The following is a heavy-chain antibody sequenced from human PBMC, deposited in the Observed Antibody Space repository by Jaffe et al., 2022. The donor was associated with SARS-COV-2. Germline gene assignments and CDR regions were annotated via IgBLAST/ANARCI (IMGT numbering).Heavy chain of an antibody. J-gene: IGHJ4*02. D-gene: IGHD6-19*01. V-gene: IGHV1-24*01. CDR3: ATDELAVAGTGPAWDY. CDR1: GYTLTELS. Sequence: QVQLVQSGAEVKKPGASVKVSCKVSGYTLTELSMHWVRQAPGKGLEWMGGFDPEDGETIYAQKFQGRVTMTEDTSTDTAYMELSSLRSEDTAVYYCATDELAVAGTGPAWDYWGQGTLVTVSS. CDR2: FDPEDGET.